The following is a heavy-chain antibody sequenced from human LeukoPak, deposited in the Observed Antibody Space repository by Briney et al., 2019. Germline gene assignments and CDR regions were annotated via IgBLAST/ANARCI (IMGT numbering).Heavy chain of an antibody. J-gene: IGHJ3*02. CDR2: ISYDGSNK. D-gene: IGHD6-13*01. CDR3: ARDRGAIAARSAFDI. Sequence: GGSLRLSCAASGFTFSSYAMHWVRQAPGKGLEWVAVISYDGSNKYYADSVKGRFTISRDNSKNPLYLQMNSLRAEDTAVYYCARDRGAIAARSAFDIWGQGTMVTVSS. CDR1: GFTFSSYA. V-gene: IGHV3-30-3*01.